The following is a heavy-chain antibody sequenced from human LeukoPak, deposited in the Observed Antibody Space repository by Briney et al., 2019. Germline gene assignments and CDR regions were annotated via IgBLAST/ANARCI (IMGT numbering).Heavy chain of an antibody. J-gene: IGHJ4*02. CDR2: INHSGST. Sequence: SETLSLTCAVYGGSFSGYYWSWIRQPPGKGLEWIWEINHSGSTNYNPSLKSRISISVVTSKIPFSLKLSSVAAADTAVYYCARGGDYDFWSGYWYFDYWGQGTLVTVTS. D-gene: IGHD3-3*01. V-gene: IGHV4-34*01. CDR1: GGSFSGYY. CDR3: ARGGDYDFWSGYWYFDY.